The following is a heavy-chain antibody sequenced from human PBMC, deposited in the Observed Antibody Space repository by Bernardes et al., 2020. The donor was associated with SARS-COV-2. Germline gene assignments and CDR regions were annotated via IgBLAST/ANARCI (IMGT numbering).Heavy chain of an antibody. CDR2: RYRDGST. D-gene: IGHD3-9*01. J-gene: IGHJ6*02. V-gene: IGHV4-39*01. CDR3: ARHVYSYDITGGMDV. CDR1: GDSIRTSAYY. Sequence: SETLSLTCSVSGDSIRTSAYYWGWIRRPPGKGLEWIGRRYRDGSTYYDPSLKSRVTISADTSKNQFSLKLTSVTSTDTAVYFCARHVYSYDITGGMDVWGQGTTVTVSS.